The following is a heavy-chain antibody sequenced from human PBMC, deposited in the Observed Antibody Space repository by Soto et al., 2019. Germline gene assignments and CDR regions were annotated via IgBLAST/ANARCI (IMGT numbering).Heavy chain of an antibody. J-gene: IGHJ4*02. CDR2: ISAYNGNT. CDR3: ARVSYSSVWQHKEDY. CDR1: GYNFTSYG. D-gene: IGHD6-19*01. Sequence: QVQLVQAGAEVKKPGASVKVSCKDSGYNFTSYGISWVRQAPGPGVEWMGWISAYNGNTNYAQKLQGRVTMTTDTSTSTGYMELRRMISDDTAVYSCARVSYSSVWQHKEDYWGQGTLVSVSS. V-gene: IGHV1-18*01.